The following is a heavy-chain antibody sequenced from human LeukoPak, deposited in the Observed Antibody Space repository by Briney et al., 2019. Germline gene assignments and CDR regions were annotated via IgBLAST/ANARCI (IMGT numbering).Heavy chain of an antibody. CDR3: AKDTDSSGYSPFDN. V-gene: IGHV3-23*01. J-gene: IGHJ4*02. Sequence: PGGSLRLSCAASGFSFSNYAMRWVRQAPGQGLEWVSGISGSGYTTDYADSVKGRLTISRDNSKNTLYLQMNSLRVEDTAVYYCAKDTDSSGYSPFDNWGQGTRVAVSS. CDR2: ISGSGYTT. D-gene: IGHD3-22*01. CDR1: GFSFSNYA.